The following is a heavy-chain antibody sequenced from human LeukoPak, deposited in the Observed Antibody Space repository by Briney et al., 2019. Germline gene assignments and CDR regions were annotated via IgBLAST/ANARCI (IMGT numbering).Heavy chain of an antibody. CDR1: GFSFSSYG. D-gene: IGHD6-13*01. CDR3: AKGSSAYISSRQGLDY. CDR2: ISYDGTNK. J-gene: IGHJ4*02. Sequence: GTSLRLSCAASGFSFSSYGMHWVRQAPGKGLDWVAVISYDGTNKYHADSVKGRFTISRDNSKNTLFLHMNSLRAEDTAVYYCAKGSSAYISSRQGLDYWGQGTLVTVSS. V-gene: IGHV3-30*18.